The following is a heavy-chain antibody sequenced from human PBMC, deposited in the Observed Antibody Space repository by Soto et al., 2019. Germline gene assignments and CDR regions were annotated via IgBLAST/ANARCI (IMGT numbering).Heavy chain of an antibody. Sequence: QVQLQESGPGLVKPSQTLSLTCTVSGGSISSGGYYWSWIRQHPGKGLEWIGYIYYSGSTYYNPSLRGGVTIPVNRPKNQFSLNLGLVLAADTAVYYWAGKNRVPAAMETYYSGMDVWGQGTTVTVSS. CDR1: GGSISSGGYY. J-gene: IGHJ6*02. D-gene: IGHD2-2*01. CDR3: AGKNRVPAAMETYYSGMDV. V-gene: IGHV4-31*03. CDR2: IYYSGST.